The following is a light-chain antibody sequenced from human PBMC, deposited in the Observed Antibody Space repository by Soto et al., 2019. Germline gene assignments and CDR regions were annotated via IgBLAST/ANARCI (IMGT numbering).Light chain of an antibody. J-gene: IGLJ1*01. CDR1: SSDIGAYDY. V-gene: IGLV2-14*01. CDR3: HSHTSTSTRRV. Sequence: QSVLTQPASVSGSPGQSITISCTGASSDIGAYDYVSWYQQHPGKAPKLLIFEVSDRPSEISNRFSGSKSGNTASLTISGLQPEDEADYYCHSHTSTSTRRVFGTGTKVTVL. CDR2: EVS.